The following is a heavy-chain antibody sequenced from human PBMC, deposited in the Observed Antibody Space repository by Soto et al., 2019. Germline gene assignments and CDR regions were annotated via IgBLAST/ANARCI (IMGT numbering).Heavy chain of an antibody. CDR1: TDSSSFTNSY. V-gene: IGHV4-31*03. J-gene: IGHJ4*02. D-gene: IGHD2-15*01. Sequence: SETLSLTCTVSTDSSSFTNSYWGWIRQHPGKGLEWIGYIYYSGSTFYNPSLKSRVTISVDTSKNQFHLKLNSVTAADTAVFYCAGAASEYYFDSWGQGTPVTVSS. CDR2: IYYSGST. CDR3: AGAASEYYFDS.